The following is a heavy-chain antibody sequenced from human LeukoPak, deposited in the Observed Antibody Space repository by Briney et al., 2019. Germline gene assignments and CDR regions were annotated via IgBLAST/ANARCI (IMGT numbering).Heavy chain of an antibody. V-gene: IGHV4-39*07. CDR3: ACRHIWFGELLVY. J-gene: IGHJ4*02. CDR2: IYYSGST. D-gene: IGHD3-10*01. Sequence: SETLSLTCTVSGGSISSSSYYWGWIRQPPGKGLEWIGSIYYSGSTYYNPSLKSRVTISVDTSKNQFSLKLSSVTAADTAVYYCACRHIWFGELLVYWGQGTLVTVSS. CDR1: GGSISSSSYY.